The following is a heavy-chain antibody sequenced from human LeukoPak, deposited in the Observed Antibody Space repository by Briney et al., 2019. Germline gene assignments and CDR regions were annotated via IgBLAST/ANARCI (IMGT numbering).Heavy chain of an antibody. V-gene: IGHV1-2*06. D-gene: IGHD3-3*01. Sequence: ASVKVSCKASGYTFTGYYMHWVRQAPGQGLEWMGRINPNNGGTNYEQKFQGRVTMTRDTSISTAYMELSSLRSDDTAVYYCARDGDFWSGYYCDYWGQGTQVTVSS. CDR3: ARDGDFWSGYYCDY. CDR2: INPNNGGT. J-gene: IGHJ4*02. CDR1: GYTFTGYY.